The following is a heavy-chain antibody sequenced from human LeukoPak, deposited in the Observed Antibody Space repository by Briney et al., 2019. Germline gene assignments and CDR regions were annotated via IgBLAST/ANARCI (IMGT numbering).Heavy chain of an antibody. CDR1: GGSISSRSNY. V-gene: IGHV4-39*01. CDR3: ARHGGGYYDSSGYYDPPYYFDY. Sequence: SETLSLTCTVSGGSISSRSNYWGWIRQPPGKGLEWIGSISYSGSTYYNPSLKSRVTISVDTSKNQFSLKLSSATAADTAVYYCARHGGGYYDSSGYYDPPYYFDYWGQGTLVTVSS. J-gene: IGHJ4*02. CDR2: ISYSGST. D-gene: IGHD3-22*01.